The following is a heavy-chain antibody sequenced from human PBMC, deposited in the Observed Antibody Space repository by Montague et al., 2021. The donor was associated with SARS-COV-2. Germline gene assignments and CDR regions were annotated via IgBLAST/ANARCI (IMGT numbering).Heavy chain of an antibody. CDR3: VREKYYFDDSGSK. CDR1: GVSISGGSYY. V-gene: IGHV4-61*01. J-gene: IGHJ4*02. Sequence: SETLSLTCSVSGVSISGGSYYWSWVRQPPGKGLERIGYVYHTGSSNYNPSLKSRVTLSIDTSKNQFSLNLTSVTAADTAVYYCVREKYYFDDSGSKWGQGTLVTV. CDR2: VYHTGSS. D-gene: IGHD3-22*01.